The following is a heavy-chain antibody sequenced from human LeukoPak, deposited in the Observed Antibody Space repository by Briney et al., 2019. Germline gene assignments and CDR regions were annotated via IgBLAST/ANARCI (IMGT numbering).Heavy chain of an antibody. CDR1: GFTFGDHA. J-gene: IGHJ6*02. V-gene: IGHV3-49*04. Sequence: QAGGSLRLSCTASGFTFGDHAMSWVRQAPGKGLEWVGFIRSKTYGGTTEYAASVKGRFTISRDDSKSIAYLQMNSLKTEDTAVYYCTRGPIQQGLYYGMDVWGQGTTVTVSS. CDR2: IRSKTYGGTT. D-gene: IGHD5-18*01. CDR3: TRGPIQQGLYYGMDV.